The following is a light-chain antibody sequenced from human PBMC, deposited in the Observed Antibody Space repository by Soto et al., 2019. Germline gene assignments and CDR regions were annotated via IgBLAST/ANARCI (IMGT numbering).Light chain of an antibody. CDR1: SSDVGLYNL. V-gene: IGLV2-23*02. J-gene: IGLJ3*02. Sequence: QSALTQPASVSGSPGQSITISCTGTSSDVGLYNLVSWYQQLPGKAPKLIIYEVNERPSGISDRFSGSKSGNTASLTISGLQDEDEADYSSCSYVGSSIVMFGGGTKLTVL. CDR2: EVN. CDR3: CSYVGSSIVM.